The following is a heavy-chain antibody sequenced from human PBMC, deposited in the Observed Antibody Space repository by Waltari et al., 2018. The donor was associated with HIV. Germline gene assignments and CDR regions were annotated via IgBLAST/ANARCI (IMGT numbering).Heavy chain of an antibody. D-gene: IGHD3-3*01. J-gene: IGHJ4*02. CDR1: GFTFSSYT. CDR2: SSSSSTYR. Sequence: EVQLVESGGGLVKPGGSLRLSCAASGFTFSSYTMHWVRQAPGEWLEGVSSSSSSSTYRYYADSVKGRFTISRDNAKNSLYLQMNSLRAGDTAVYHCARFTIFGVVTLYYFDYWGQGALVTVSS. CDR3: ARFTIFGVVTLYYFDY. V-gene: IGHV3-21*01.